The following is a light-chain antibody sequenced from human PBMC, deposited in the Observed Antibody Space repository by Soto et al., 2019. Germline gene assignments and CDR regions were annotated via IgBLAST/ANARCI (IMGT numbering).Light chain of an antibody. CDR2: GAS. CDR1: QSISSSF. Sequence: EIVLTQSPGTLSLSPGERATLSCRASQSISSSFLAWYQQKPGPAPRLLIYGASSRATGIPDRFSGSGSGTDFTLTISRLEPEDFAVYYCQHYGSSPRTFGQGTKVDIK. J-gene: IGKJ1*01. V-gene: IGKV3-20*01. CDR3: QHYGSSPRT.